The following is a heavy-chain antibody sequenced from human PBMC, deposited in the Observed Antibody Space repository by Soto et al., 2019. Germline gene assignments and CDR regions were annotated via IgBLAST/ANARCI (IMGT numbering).Heavy chain of an antibody. V-gene: IGHV3-7*01. CDR1: GFTFSSYW. CDR3: AREPLGIAALHWFDP. D-gene: IGHD6-13*01. Sequence: PGGSLRLSCAASGFTFSSYWMSWVRQAPGKGLEWVANIKQDGSEKYYVDSVKGRFTISRDNAKNSLYLQMNSLRAEDTAVYYCAREPLGIAALHWFDPWGQGTLVTVSS. CDR2: IKQDGSEK. J-gene: IGHJ5*02.